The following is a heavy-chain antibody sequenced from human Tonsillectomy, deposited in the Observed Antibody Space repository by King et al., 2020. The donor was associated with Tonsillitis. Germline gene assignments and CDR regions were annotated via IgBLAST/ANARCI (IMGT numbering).Heavy chain of an antibody. CDR1: GGTFSSSA. Sequence: VQLVESGAEVKKPGSSVKVSCKASGGTFSSSAISWVRQAPGEGLEWMGRIIPILDIANYAQKFQGRVTITAETLTNTAYMELSSLRSEDTAVYYCAREDLWSGYYYNHMDVWGKGTTVTVSS. J-gene: IGHJ6*03. D-gene: IGHD3-3*01. CDR2: IIPILDIA. V-gene: IGHV1-69*09. CDR3: AREDLWSGYYYNHMDV.